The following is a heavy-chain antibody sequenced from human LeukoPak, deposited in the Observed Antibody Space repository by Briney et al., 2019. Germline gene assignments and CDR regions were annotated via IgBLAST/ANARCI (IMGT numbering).Heavy chain of an antibody. CDR2: INPNSGGT. V-gene: IGHV1-2*02. Sequence: ASVKVSCKASGYTFTGYYMHWVRQAPGHGLEWMGWINPNSGGTNYAQNFQGRITMTWDTSISTSYMELSSLNSDDTAVYFCARDWHCTRPDCPFQHWGQGTLVTVSS. D-gene: IGHD2-8*01. J-gene: IGHJ1*01. CDR3: ARDWHCTRPDCPFQH. CDR1: GYTFTGYY.